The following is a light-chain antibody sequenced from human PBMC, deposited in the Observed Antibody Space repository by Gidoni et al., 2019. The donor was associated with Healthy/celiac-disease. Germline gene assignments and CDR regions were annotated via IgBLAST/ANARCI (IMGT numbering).Light chain of an antibody. Sequence: QSVLTQPPSASGPPRQTVPISCSRRSSNLGRNTVNWYQLLPGTAPKFLIYSNNQRPSGGPDRFSGSKSGTSASLAISGLQSEDEADYYCAAWDDSLNGLWVFGGGTKLTVL. J-gene: IGLJ3*02. CDR2: SNN. CDR3: AAWDDSLNGLWV. V-gene: IGLV1-44*01. CDR1: SSNLGRNT.